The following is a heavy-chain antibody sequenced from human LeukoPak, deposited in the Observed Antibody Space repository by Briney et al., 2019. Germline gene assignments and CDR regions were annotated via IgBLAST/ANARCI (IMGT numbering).Heavy chain of an antibody. D-gene: IGHD3-22*01. CDR3: ARGTGYYDSSGYFDY. V-gene: IGHV4-34*01. CDR1: GGSFSGYY. J-gene: IGHJ4*02. CDR2: INHSGST. Sequence: SQTLSLTCAVYGGSFSGYYWSWIRQPPGKGLEWIGEINHSGSTNYNPSLKSRVTISVDTSKNQFSLKLSSVTAADTAVYYCARGTGYYDSSGYFDYWGQGTLVTVSS.